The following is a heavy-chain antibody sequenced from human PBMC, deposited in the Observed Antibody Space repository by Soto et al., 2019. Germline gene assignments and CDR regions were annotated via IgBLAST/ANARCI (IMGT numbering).Heavy chain of an antibody. CDR1: GGTFSSYA. Sequence: SVKVSCKASGGTFSSYASSWVRQAPGQGLEWMGGIIPIFGTANYAQKFQGRVTITADESTSTAYMDLSSLISEDRPVYYSARDPGSSSGRRNGYYYSGMDFWGQGTTVTVSS. V-gene: IGHV1-69*13. D-gene: IGHD6-13*01. CDR2: IIPIFGTA. J-gene: IGHJ6*02. CDR3: ARDPGSSSGRRNGYYYSGMDF.